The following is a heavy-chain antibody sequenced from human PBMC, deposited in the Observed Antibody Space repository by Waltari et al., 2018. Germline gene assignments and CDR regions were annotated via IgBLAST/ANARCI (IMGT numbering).Heavy chain of an antibody. CDR2: IYYSGTT. Sequence: QLQLQESGPGLVKPSETLSLTCSVSGGSISSSPYYWAWIRQPPGKGLEWIGSIYYSGTTYFNPSLKSRVAISVDTSKNQFSLKVRSVTAADTTVYYCARGPHRNRLQLNNNYSGMDVWGQGTTVTVSS. D-gene: IGHD5-12*01. J-gene: IGHJ6*02. CDR3: ARGPHRNRLQLNNNYSGMDV. V-gene: IGHV4-39*01. CDR1: GGSISSSPYY.